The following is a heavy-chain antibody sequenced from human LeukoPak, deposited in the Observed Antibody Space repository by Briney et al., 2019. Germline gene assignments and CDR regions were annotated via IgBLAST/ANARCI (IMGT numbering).Heavy chain of an antibody. D-gene: IGHD2-15*01. CDR1: GDSVSSNSAA. CDR3: ARGSNNAFDI. J-gene: IGHJ3*02. CDR2: TYYRSKWYS. V-gene: IGHV6-1*01. Sequence: SQTLSLTCAISGDSVSSNSAAWNWIRQPPSRGLEWLGNTYYRSKWYSDCAVSVRSRMTINPDTSKNQFSLQLNSVTPEDTAVYYCARGSNNAFDIWGQGTMVTVSS.